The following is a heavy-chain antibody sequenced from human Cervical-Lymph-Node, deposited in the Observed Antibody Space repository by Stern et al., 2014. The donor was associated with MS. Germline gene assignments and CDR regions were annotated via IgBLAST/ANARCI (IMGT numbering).Heavy chain of an antibody. V-gene: IGHV5-51*03. CDR1: EYNFNTHW. CDR2: IYTGNSDT. D-gene: IGHD1-14*01. Sequence: VQLVESGAEVKKPGESLKISCKGSEYNFNTHWIAWVRQMPGKGLEWLGNIYTGNSDTSYNPSLQGQVSISADKSITTAYLHFSSLKASDSAMYFCARHGGPNWNHEAHNWFDPWGQGTLVTVSS. CDR3: ARHGGPNWNHEAHNWFDP. J-gene: IGHJ5*02.